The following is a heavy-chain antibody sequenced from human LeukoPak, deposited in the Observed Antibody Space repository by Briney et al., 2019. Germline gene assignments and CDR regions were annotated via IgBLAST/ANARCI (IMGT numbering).Heavy chain of an antibody. CDR2: ISGSGGST. J-gene: IGHJ4*02. CDR1: GFTFSSYA. Sequence: GGSLRLSCAASGFTFSSYAMSWVRQAPGKGLEWVSAISGSGGSTYYADSVKGRFTISRDNSKNTLYLQMNSLRAEDTAVYYCAKRAGLIAARRGVFDYWGQGTLVTVSS. V-gene: IGHV3-23*01. CDR3: AKRAGLIAARRGVFDY. D-gene: IGHD6-6*01.